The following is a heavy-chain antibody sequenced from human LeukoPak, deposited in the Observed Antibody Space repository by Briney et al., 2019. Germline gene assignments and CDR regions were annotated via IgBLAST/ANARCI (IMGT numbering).Heavy chain of an antibody. CDR1: GFTFDDYA. Sequence: GRSLRLSCAASGFTFDDYAMHWVRQAPGKGLEWVSGISLNSGSIGYADSVKGRFTIPKDNAKNPLYLQMNSLRAEDTALYYCAKGGGGSGWYPTDYWGQGTLVTVSS. CDR3: AKGGGGSGWYPTDY. J-gene: IGHJ4*02. CDR2: ISLNSGSI. D-gene: IGHD6-19*01. V-gene: IGHV3-9*01.